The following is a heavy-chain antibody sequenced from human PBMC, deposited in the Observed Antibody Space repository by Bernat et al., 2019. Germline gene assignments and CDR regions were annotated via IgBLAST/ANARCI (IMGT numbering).Heavy chain of an antibody. Sequence: EVQLAESGGGLIQPGGSLRLSCAASGFSVGSNFISWVRQTPGRGPECVSYIYSNGNTYHADSVNGRCSISRDTANNALDLQRNNLRAEDTAVYYCASSARAEAAGLIDYWGQGTLVTVSS. J-gene: IGHJ4*02. CDR3: ASSARAEAAGLIDY. V-gene: IGHV3-53*01. CDR2: IYSNGNT. CDR1: GFSVGSNF. D-gene: IGHD6-13*01.